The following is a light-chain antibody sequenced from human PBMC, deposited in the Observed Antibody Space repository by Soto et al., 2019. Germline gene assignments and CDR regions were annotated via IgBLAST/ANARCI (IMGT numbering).Light chain of an antibody. J-gene: IGKJ1*01. V-gene: IGKV3-15*01. CDR2: GAS. CDR1: QSVSSN. Sequence: EIVRTQAPATLSVSPGERATLSCRARQSVSSNLACYQQKPGQAPRLLIYGASTRATGIPARFSGSGSGTEFTLTISSLQSEDFAVYYCQQYNNWPPWTFGQGTKVEIK. CDR3: QQYNNWPPWT.